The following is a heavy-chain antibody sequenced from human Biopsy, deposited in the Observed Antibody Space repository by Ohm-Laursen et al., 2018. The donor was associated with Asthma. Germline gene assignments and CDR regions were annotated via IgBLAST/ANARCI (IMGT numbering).Heavy chain of an antibody. J-gene: IGHJ6*02. D-gene: IGHD3-22*01. CDR2: IAVGGGKT. CDR1: GFSFYNSA. Sequence: GASVKVSCKSSGFSFYNSAVQWARQARGQGLEWMGLIAVGGGKTIYEQRFQERVTFTRDLSTGTASMEISSLRTEDTAVYYCAAATVIVSAAVAGYHYYYNMDVWGQGTTVIVSS. V-gene: IGHV1-58*01. CDR3: AAATVIVSAAVAGYHYYYNMDV.